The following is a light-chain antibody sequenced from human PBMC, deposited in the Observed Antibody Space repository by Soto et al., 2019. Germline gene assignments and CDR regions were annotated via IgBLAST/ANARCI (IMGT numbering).Light chain of an antibody. CDR3: QHYTNWPLT. CDR2: GAS. CDR1: HDVYSR. V-gene: IGKV3-15*01. J-gene: IGKJ4*01. Sequence: EIVMTQSPATLAVSPGERATLSCRASHDVYSRIAWYQQKPGQAPRLLIYGASTRATGLPARFSGSGSGTEFTLTISSLQSEDFAVYYCQHYTNWPLTFGGGTKWISN.